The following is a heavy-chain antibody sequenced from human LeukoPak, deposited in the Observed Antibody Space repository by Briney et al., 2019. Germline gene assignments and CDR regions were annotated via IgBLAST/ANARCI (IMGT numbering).Heavy chain of an antibody. CDR1: GFTFDDYA. J-gene: IGHJ5*02. V-gene: IGHV3-9*01. CDR2: ISWNSGSI. CDR3: AKGSSGDYLFTWFDP. Sequence: GGSLRHSCAASGFTFDDYAMHWVRQAPGKGLEWVSGISWNSGSIGYADSVKGRFTISRDNAKNSLYLQMNSLRAEDTALYYCAKGSSGDYLFTWFDPWGQGTLVTVSS. D-gene: IGHD4-17*01.